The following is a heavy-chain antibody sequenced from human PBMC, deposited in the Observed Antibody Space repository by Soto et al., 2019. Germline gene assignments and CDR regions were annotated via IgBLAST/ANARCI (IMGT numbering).Heavy chain of an antibody. J-gene: IGHJ6*02. CDR2: IKSDGTT. V-gene: IGHV3-74*01. Sequence: GGSLRLSCAASEFTVSNYWMNWVRQAPGKGLVWVSHIKSDGTTSYADSVEGRFTVSRDDAKNRLYLQMNSLRAEDTAVYYCAKDRGEEGLKFLEWFGGMDVWGHGTTVTVSS. CDR3: AKDRGEEGLKFLEWFGGMDV. D-gene: IGHD3-3*01. CDR1: EFTVSNYW.